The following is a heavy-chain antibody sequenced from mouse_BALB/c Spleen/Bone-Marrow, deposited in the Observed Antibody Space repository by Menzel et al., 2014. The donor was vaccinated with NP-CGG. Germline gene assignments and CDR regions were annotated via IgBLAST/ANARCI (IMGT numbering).Heavy chain of an antibody. CDR3: TRYTYGDYPYYYAMDY. CDR2: INPSNGGT. Sequence: VQLVESGAELVKPGASVKLSCKASGYTFTSYYMYWVKQRPGQGLEWIGGINPSNGGTNFNEKFKSKATLTVDKSSSAAYMQLGSLTSEDSAVYYCTRYTYGDYPYYYAMDYWGQGTSVTVSS. CDR1: GYTFTSYY. J-gene: IGHJ4*01. V-gene: IGHV1S81*02. D-gene: IGHD2-13*01.